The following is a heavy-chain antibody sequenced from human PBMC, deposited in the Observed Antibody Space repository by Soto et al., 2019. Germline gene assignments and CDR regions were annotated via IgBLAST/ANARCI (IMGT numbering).Heavy chain of an antibody. Sequence: EMQLVQSGAEVKKSGESLKISCVGSGFSFSRYTVGWVRQVPGKGLEWMGVIHPGDSDTIYSPSFQGQVTISADKSISTAYLQLSSLKASDTAMYYCTLSYGDSYYYYYGMDVWGQGTTVTVSS. CDR3: TLSYGDSYYYYYGMDV. J-gene: IGHJ6*02. D-gene: IGHD4-17*01. CDR1: GFSFSRYT. CDR2: IHPGDSDT. V-gene: IGHV5-51*01.